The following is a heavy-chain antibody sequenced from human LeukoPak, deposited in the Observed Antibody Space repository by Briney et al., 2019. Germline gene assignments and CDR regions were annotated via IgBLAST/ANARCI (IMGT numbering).Heavy chain of an antibody. Sequence: ASVRISCKASGYTFIDYYIYWVRQAPGQGLEWMGWIDPDGGGTNYAQKFRGRVTMTSDTSTNTADMELSRLTSDDTATYYCARDLARSGLYGMDVWGQGTTITVSS. CDR2: IDPDGGGT. V-gene: IGHV1-2*02. J-gene: IGHJ6*02. D-gene: IGHD2-15*01. CDR3: ARDLARSGLYGMDV. CDR1: GYTFIDYY.